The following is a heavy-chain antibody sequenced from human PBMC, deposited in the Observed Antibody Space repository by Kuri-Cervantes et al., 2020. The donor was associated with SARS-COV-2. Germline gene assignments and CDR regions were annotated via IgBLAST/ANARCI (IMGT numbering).Heavy chain of an antibody. CDR1: GGSISSGSSY. CDR3: GKVSWLQLWHRYSYS. Sequence: SETLSLTCIVSGGSISSGSSYWGWIRQPPGKGLEWIGSVYYSGSTYYNPSLKSRVTISLDPSNNQVSLRLTSATAADTAVYYCGKVSWLQLWHRYSYSWGQGTLVTVSS. CDR2: VYYSGST. V-gene: IGHV4-39*07. D-gene: IGHD1-1*01. J-gene: IGHJ4*02.